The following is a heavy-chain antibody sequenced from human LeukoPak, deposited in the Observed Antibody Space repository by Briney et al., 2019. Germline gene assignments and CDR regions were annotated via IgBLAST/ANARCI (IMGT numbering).Heavy chain of an antibody. CDR1: GGSISSSNYY. D-gene: IGHD3-22*01. V-gene: IGHV4-39*01. J-gene: IGHJ3*02. CDR3: AISPTYYDSSGYPSHVFDI. Sequence: SETLSLTCTVSGGSISSSNYYWGWIRQPPGKGLEWIGSIYYTESTYYNPSLKSRVTISVDTSKNQFSLKLNSVTAADTAVFYCAISPTYYDSSGYPSHVFDIWGQGTMVTVSS. CDR2: IYYTEST.